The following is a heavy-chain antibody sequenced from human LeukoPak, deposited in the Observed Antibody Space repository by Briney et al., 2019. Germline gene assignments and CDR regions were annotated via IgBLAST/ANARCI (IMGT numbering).Heavy chain of an antibody. D-gene: IGHD6-6*01. V-gene: IGHV3-20*04. Sequence: GGSLRLSCAASGFTFDDYGMSWVRQAPGKGLEWVSGINWNGGSTGYADSVKGRFTISRDNAKNSLYLQMNSLRAEDTALYYCARASTGEQLVRTAGRRGAYYFDYWGQGTLVTVSS. CDR2: INWNGGST. CDR1: GFTFDDYG. CDR3: ARASTGEQLVRTAGRRGAYYFDY. J-gene: IGHJ4*02.